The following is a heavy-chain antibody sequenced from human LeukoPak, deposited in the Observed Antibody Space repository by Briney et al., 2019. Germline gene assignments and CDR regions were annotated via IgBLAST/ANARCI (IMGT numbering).Heavy chain of an antibody. Sequence: GGSLRLSCAASGFTFSSYGMHWVRQAPGKGLEWVAVISYDGSNKYYADSVKGRFTISRDNSKNTLYLQMNSLRAEDTAVYYCAKDLDSSWGPPDYWGQGTLVTVSS. D-gene: IGHD6-13*01. CDR1: GFTFSSYG. J-gene: IGHJ4*02. CDR2: ISYDGSNK. V-gene: IGHV3-30*18. CDR3: AKDLDSSWGPPDY.